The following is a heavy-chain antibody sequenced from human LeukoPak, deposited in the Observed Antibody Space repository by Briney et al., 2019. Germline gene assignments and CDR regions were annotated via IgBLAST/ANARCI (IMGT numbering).Heavy chain of an antibody. CDR3: VRKNRDFNAAFDI. CDR1: GFTVSNNY. V-gene: IGHV3-53*01. Sequence: PGGSLRLSCAASGFTVSNNYMSWVRQAPGKGLEWVSITYSDSSTNYADSVKDRFTISRDTSQNTLSLQMNSLRAEDTAVYYCVRKNRDFNAAFDIWGQGTVVTVSS. D-gene: IGHD2-21*02. CDR2: TYSDSST. J-gene: IGHJ3*02.